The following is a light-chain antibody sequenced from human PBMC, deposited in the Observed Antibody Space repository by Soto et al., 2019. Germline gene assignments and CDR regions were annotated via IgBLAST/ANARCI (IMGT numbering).Light chain of an antibody. J-gene: IGKJ5*01. Sequence: QMTHSPSSLSASVGDRVTITCRASRSISIYLNWYQQRPGKAPKLLIYAASSLQSGVPSRFSGSGSGTDFTLTISSLQPEDFATYYCLQDYNYPITFGQGTRLEIK. CDR3: LQDYNYPIT. V-gene: IGKV1-6*01. CDR2: AAS. CDR1: RSISIY.